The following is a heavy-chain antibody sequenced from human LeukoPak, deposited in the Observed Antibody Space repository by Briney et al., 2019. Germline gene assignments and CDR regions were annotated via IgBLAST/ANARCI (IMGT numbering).Heavy chain of an antibody. CDR2: TYYSGST. CDR1: GGSISSYY. J-gene: IGHJ4*02. D-gene: IGHD6-13*01. CDR3: ARRQSGYSSSWFFDY. Sequence: KPSETLSLTCTVSGGSISSYYWSWIRQPPGKGLEWIGYTYYSGSTNYNPSLKSRVTISVDTSKNQFSLKLSSVTAADTAVYYCARRQSGYSSSWFFDYWGQGTLVTVSS. V-gene: IGHV4-59*08.